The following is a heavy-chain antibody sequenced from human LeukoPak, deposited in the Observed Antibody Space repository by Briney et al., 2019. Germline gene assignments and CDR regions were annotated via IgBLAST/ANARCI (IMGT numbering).Heavy chain of an antibody. V-gene: IGHV3-53*01. CDR2: IYSGGST. Sequence: GGSLRLSCAASGFTVSSNYMSWVRQAPGKGLEWVSVIYSGGSTYYADSVKGRFTISRDNSKNTLYLQMNSLRAEDTSVYYCARDLRQAGWVFDYWGQGTLVTVSS. J-gene: IGHJ4*02. D-gene: IGHD6-19*01. CDR3: ARDLRQAGWVFDY. CDR1: GFTVSSNY.